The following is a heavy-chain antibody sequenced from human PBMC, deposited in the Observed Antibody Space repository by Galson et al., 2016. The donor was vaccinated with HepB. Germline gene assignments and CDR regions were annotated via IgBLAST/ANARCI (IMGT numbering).Heavy chain of an antibody. CDR2: MFPEATT. V-gene: IGHV3-53*01. CDR1: GFTFNTYA. D-gene: IGHD5-12*01. Sequence: SLRLSCAASGFTFNTYAMSRVRQAPGKGLEWVSIMFPEATTYYADSVKGRFTISRDNSKNTVHLQMNSLRAEDTAVYYCARAAWPGRFASWGQGTLVTVSS. CDR3: ARAAWPGRFAS. J-gene: IGHJ4*02.